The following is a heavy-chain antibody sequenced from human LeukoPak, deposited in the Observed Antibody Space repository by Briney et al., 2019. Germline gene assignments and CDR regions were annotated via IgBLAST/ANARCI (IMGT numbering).Heavy chain of an antibody. V-gene: IGHV3-49*03. CDR1: GFTFGTYA. CDR3: TRYSGRTDY. D-gene: IGHD5-18*01. J-gene: IGHJ4*02. CDR2: IRSKTFGGTT. Sequence: GRSLRLSCTSSGFTFGTYAVSWFRQAPGKGLEWVAFIRSKTFGGTTEYAASVKGRFTISRDDSKSIAYLQMDSLKTEDTAVYYCTRYSGRTDYWGQGTLVSVSS.